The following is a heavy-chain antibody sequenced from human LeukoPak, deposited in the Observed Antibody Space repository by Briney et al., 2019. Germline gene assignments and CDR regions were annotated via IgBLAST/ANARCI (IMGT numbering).Heavy chain of an antibody. CDR3: ARGHIVVVPAATPFDI. CDR1: GGSFSGYY. CDR2: INHSGST. V-gene: IGHV4-34*01. J-gene: IGHJ3*02. Sequence: SETLSLTCAVYGGSFSGYYWSWIRQPPGKGLEWIGEINHSGSTNYNPSLKSRVTISVDTSKNQFSLKLSSVTAADTAVYYCARGHIVVVPAATPFDIWGQGTMVTVSS. D-gene: IGHD2-2*01.